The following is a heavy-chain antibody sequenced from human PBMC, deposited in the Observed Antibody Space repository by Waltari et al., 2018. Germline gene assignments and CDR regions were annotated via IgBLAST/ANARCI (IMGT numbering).Heavy chain of an antibody. CDR2: IRQDGSER. J-gene: IGHJ4*02. Sequence: EVQLVESGGGLVQPGGSLRLSFLASGFTFSSRWMSWVRQAPGKGLEGVTNIRQDGSERYYVGSVKGRFTVSRDNAQNSLYLQMNSLSAEDTAMYYCATTTWGGVNDYWGQGTLVTVSS. V-gene: IGHV3-7*01. CDR1: GFTFSSRW. D-gene: IGHD4-17*01. CDR3: ATTTWGGVNDY.